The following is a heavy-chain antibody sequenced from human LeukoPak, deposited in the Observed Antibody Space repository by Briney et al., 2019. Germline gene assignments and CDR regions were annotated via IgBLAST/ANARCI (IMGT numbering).Heavy chain of an antibody. Sequence: ASVKVSCKASGYTFTGYYMHWVRQAPGQGLEWMGWINPNSGGTNYAQKFQGRVTTTRDTSISTAYMELSRLRSDDTAVYYCAGEYSSSWYRFDYWGQGTLVTVSS. V-gene: IGHV1-2*02. J-gene: IGHJ4*02. CDR1: GYTFTGYY. D-gene: IGHD6-13*01. CDR3: AGEYSSSWYRFDY. CDR2: INPNSGGT.